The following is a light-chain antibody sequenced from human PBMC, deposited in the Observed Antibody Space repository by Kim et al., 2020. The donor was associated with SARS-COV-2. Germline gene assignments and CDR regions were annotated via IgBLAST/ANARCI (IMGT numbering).Light chain of an antibody. Sequence: SYELTQPPSVSVAPGKTARVSCGGSSIGSKSVHWYQQKSGQAPVLVIYYDSDRPSGIPERFSGSNSGNTATLTISRVEAGDEADYYCQVWDSSSDHRVVFGGGTQLTVL. CDR1: SIGSKS. V-gene: IGLV3-21*04. J-gene: IGLJ2*01. CDR3: QVWDSSSDHRVV. CDR2: YDS.